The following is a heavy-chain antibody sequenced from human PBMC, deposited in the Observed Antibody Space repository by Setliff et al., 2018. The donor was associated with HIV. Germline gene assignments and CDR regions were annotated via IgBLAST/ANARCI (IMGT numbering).Heavy chain of an antibody. CDR3: ARGAGYENRCYYNYGFDV. CDR2: ISSSSSYI. CDR1: GFNVTIND. V-gene: IGHV3-21*01. Sequence: ASGFNVTINDMSWVRQGPGKGLEWVSSISSSSSYIYYADSVKGRFTISRDNAKNSLYLQMSRVRVEDTAIYYCARGAGYENRCYYNYGFDVWGRGITVTVS. J-gene: IGHJ6*02. D-gene: IGHD5-12*01.